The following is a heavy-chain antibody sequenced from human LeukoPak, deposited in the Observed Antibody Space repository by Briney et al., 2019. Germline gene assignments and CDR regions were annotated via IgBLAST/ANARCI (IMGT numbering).Heavy chain of an antibody. D-gene: IGHD5-18*01. Sequence: SETLSLTCTVSGGSISSGGYYWSWIRQHPGKGLEWIGYIYYSRSTYYNPSLKSRVTISVDTSKNQFSLKLSSVTAADTAVYYCARRYSYAYYFDYWGQGTLVTVSS. J-gene: IGHJ4*02. CDR1: GGSISSGGYY. CDR2: IYYSRST. CDR3: ARRYSYAYYFDY. V-gene: IGHV4-31*03.